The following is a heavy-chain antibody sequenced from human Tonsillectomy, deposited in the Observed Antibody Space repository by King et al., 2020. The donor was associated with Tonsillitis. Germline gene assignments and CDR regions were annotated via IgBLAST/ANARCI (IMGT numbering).Heavy chain of an antibody. J-gene: IGHJ5*02. Sequence: VQLVESGAEVKKPGASVKVSCKASGNTFTRYEINWVRQAPGQGLEWMGWMNPNSGNTGYAQKFQGRDTMTGNTSISTAYMELSSLRSDDTAVYYCARAVAVTVWFDPWGQGTLVTVSS. CDR2: MNPNSGNT. V-gene: IGHV1-8*01. D-gene: IGHD6-19*01. CDR3: ARAVAVTVWFDP. CDR1: GNTFTRYE.